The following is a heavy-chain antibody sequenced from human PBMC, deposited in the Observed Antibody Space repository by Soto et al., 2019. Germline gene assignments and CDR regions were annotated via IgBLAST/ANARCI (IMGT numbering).Heavy chain of an antibody. D-gene: IGHD2-15*01. CDR3: ARDQVVVVVAATHDAFDI. Sequence: QVQLVESGGGVVQPGRSLRLSCAASGFTFSSYAMHWVRQAPGKGLEWVAVISYDGSNKYYADSVKGRFTISRDNSKNTRYLQMNSLRAEDTAVYYCARDQVVVVVAATHDAFDIWGQGTMVTVSS. J-gene: IGHJ3*02. CDR2: ISYDGSNK. V-gene: IGHV3-30-3*01. CDR1: GFTFSSYA.